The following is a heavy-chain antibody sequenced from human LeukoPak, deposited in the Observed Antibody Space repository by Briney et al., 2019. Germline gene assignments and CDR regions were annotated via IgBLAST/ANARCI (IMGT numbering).Heavy chain of an antibody. J-gene: IGHJ4*02. V-gene: IGHV1-24*01. Sequence: ASVKVSCKVSGYTLTELSMHWVRQAPGKGLEWMGGFDPEDGETIYAQKFQGRVTMTEDTSTDTAYMELSSLRSEDTAVYYCATGRSYYGDYGVNDYWGQGTLVTVSS. CDR1: GYTLTELS. CDR3: ATGRSYYGDYGVNDY. CDR2: FDPEDGET. D-gene: IGHD4-17*01.